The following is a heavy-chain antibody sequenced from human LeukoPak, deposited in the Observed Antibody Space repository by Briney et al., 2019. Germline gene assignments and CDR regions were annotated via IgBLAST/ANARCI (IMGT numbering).Heavy chain of an antibody. CDR2: IKSKTDGGTT. V-gene: IGHV3-15*01. D-gene: IGHD1-26*01. J-gene: IGHJ4*02. CDR3: TTELPYSGSYS. CDR1: GFTCSNAW. Sequence: GGSLRLSCAASGFTCSNAWMSWVRQAPWKGLEWVGRIKSKTDGGTTDYAAPVKGRFTISRDDSKNTLYLQMNSLKTEDTAVYYCTTELPYSGSYSWGQGTLVTVSS.